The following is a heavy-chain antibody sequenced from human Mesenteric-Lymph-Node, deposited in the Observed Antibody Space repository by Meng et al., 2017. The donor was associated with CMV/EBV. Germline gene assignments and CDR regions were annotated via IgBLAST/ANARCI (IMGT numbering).Heavy chain of an antibody. CDR2: INPNGGST. CDR1: GYTFTSYF. V-gene: IGHV1-46*01. Sequence: ASVKVSCKTSGYTFTSYFIHWVRQAPRQGLEWMGLINPNGGSTGYAKKFQGRVTMTRDLSTGTVYMELTSLRSEDTAVYYCASSGVLPDYFQHWGQGTLVTVSS. D-gene: IGHD1-26*01. J-gene: IGHJ1*01. CDR3: ASSGVLPDYFQH.